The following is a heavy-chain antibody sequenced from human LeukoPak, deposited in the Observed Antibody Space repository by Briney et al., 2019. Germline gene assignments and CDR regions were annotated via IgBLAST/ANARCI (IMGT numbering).Heavy chain of an antibody. Sequence: RWASVKVSCKASGYTFTSYGISWVRQAPGQGLEWMGWISAYNGNTNYAQKLQGRVTMTTDTSTSTAYMELRSLRSDDTAVYYCARVMITFGGVARSFDYWGQGTLVTVSS. CDR3: ARVMITFGGVARSFDY. CDR1: GYTFTSYG. J-gene: IGHJ4*02. V-gene: IGHV1-18*01. D-gene: IGHD3-16*01. CDR2: ISAYNGNT.